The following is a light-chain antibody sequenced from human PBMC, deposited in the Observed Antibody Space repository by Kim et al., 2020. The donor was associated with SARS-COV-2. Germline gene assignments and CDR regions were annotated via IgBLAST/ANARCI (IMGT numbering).Light chain of an antibody. CDR3: AAWDDSLNGPV. CDR2: SHN. Sequence: ELTQPPSASETPGQRVTISCSGGPSNIGRNAVSWYQQLPGTAPKLLIYSHNQRPSGVPDRFSGSKSGTSASLAINGLQSEDEADYYCAAWDDSLNGPVFGGGTQLTVL. V-gene: IGLV1-44*01. J-gene: IGLJ2*01. CDR1: PSNIGRNA.